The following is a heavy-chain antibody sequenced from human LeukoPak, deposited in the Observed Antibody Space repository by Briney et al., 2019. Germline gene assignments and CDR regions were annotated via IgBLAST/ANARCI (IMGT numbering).Heavy chain of an antibody. CDR3: ARAAGEMATIRY. Sequence: GGSLRLSCAASGFTFSGFTMNWVRQAPGKGLEWVSSISSSSSYIYYADSVKGRFTISRDNAKNSLYLQMNSLRAEDTAVYYCARAAGEMATIRYWGQGTLVTVSS. J-gene: IGHJ4*02. CDR2: ISSSSSYI. V-gene: IGHV3-21*01. CDR1: GFTFSGFT. D-gene: IGHD5-24*01.